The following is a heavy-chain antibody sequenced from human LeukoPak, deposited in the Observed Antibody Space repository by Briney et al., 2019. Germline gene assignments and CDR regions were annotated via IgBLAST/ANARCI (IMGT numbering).Heavy chain of an antibody. CDR2: INHSGST. D-gene: IGHD3-9*01. V-gene: IGHV4-34*01. CDR1: GGSFSGYY. J-gene: IGHJ4*02. Sequence: SETLSLTCAVYGGSFSGYYWSWIRQPPGKGLEWIGEINHSGSTNYNPSLKSRVTISVDTSKNQFSLKLSSVTAADTAVYYCARLGVIYDILTGYYSPLWGQGTLVTVSS. CDR3: ARLGVIYDILTGYYSPL.